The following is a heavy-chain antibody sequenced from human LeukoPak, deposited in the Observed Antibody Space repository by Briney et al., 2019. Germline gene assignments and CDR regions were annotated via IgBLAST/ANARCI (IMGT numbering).Heavy chain of an antibody. D-gene: IGHD6-13*01. Sequence: GGSLRLSCAASGFTFSSYSMNWVRQAPGKGLEWVSSISSSSSYIYYADSVKGRFTISRDNAKNSLYLQMNSLRAEDTAVYYCARFNSSSPLIDYWGQGTLVTVSS. CDR2: ISSSSSYI. V-gene: IGHV3-21*01. CDR1: GFTFSSYS. J-gene: IGHJ4*02. CDR3: ARFNSSSPLIDY.